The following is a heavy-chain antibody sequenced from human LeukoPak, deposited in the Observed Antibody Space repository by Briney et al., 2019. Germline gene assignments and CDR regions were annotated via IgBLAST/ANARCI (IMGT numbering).Heavy chain of an antibody. CDR2: IKQDGSQI. J-gene: IGHJ4*02. Sequence: GGSLRLSCAASGFTFRNYWMGWVRQAPGKGLEWVANIKQDGSQIFYVDSVKGRFTISRDTAKNSLSLQMNSLRAEDTAVYYCARGYCSGTSCYGYFDYWGQGTLVTVSS. CDR1: GFTFRNYW. D-gene: IGHD2-2*01. V-gene: IGHV3-7*01. CDR3: ARGYCSGTSCYGYFDY.